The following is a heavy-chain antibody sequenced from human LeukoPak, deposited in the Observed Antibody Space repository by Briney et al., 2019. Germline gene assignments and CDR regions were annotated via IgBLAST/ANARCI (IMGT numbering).Heavy chain of an antibody. V-gene: IGHV4-39*07. CDR2: IYYSGST. CDR3: ARGADDYGSGSYTPLDY. Sequence: SETLSLTCTVSGGSISSSSYYWGWIRQPPGKGLEWIGSIYYSGSTYYNPSLKSRVTISVDTSKNQFSLKPSSVTAADTAVYYCARGADDYGSGSYTPLDYWGQGTLVTVSS. D-gene: IGHD3-10*01. J-gene: IGHJ4*02. CDR1: GGSISSSSYY.